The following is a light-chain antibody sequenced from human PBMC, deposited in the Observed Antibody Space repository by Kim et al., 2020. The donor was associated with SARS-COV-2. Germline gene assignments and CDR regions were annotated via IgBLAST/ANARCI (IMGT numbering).Light chain of an antibody. V-gene: IGKV3-15*01. CDR2: GAS. CDR1: QSVSSN. Sequence: EIVMTQSPATLSVSPGERATLSCRASQSVSSNLAWYQQKPGQAPRLLIYGASTRATGIPARFSGSGSGTELTLTISSLQSEDFAVYYCQQYNNWTPLTFGGGTKVDIK. J-gene: IGKJ4*02. CDR3: QQYNNWTPLT.